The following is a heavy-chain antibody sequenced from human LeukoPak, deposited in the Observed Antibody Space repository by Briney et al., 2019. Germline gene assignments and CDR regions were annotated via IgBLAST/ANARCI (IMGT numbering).Heavy chain of an antibody. Sequence: SETLSLTCAVYGGSFSGYYWSWIRQPPGKGLEWSGYIYYSGSTKYNPSLKSRVTISVDTSKNQFSLKLNSVTAADTAVYYCARGPPFDYWGQGTLVTVSS. CDR1: GGSFSGYY. CDR2: IYYSGST. CDR3: ARGPPFDY. J-gene: IGHJ4*02. V-gene: IGHV4-59*01.